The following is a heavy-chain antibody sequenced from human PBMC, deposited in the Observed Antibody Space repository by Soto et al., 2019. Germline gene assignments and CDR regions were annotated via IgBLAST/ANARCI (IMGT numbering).Heavy chain of an antibody. J-gene: IGHJ5*02. CDR2: IYYSGST. CDR3: ARHGQLERIIGGWFDP. CDR1: GGSISSSSYY. D-gene: IGHD1-1*01. Sequence: SETLSVTCTVSGGSISSSSYYWGWIRQPPGKGLEWIESIYYSGSTYYNPSLKSRVTTSVDTSKNQFSLKLSSVTAADTAVYYCARHGQLERIIGGWFDPWGQGTLVTVSS. V-gene: IGHV4-39*01.